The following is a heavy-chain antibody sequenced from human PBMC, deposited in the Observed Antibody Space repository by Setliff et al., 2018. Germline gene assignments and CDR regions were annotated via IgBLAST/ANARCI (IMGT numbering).Heavy chain of an antibody. V-gene: IGHV3-30*02. CDR1: GFTLSSYG. Sequence: GGSLRVSCAASGFTLSSYGMHWVRQAPGKGLEWVAFIRYDGSNKYYADSVKGRFTISRDNSKNTLYLQMNSLRDEDTAVYYCAKSKYSSSSAAFDIWGQGTMVTV. J-gene: IGHJ3*02. D-gene: IGHD6-6*01. CDR2: IRYDGSNK. CDR3: AKSKYSSSSAAFDI.